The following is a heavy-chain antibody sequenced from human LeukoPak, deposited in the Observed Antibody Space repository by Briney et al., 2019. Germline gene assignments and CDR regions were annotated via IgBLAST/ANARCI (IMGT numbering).Heavy chain of an antibody. D-gene: IGHD3-22*01. Sequence: GGSLRLSCAASVFTFSSAAMTWVRQAPGKGLEGVSTMTGSWESTDYTDAVKGRFTISRDYSKSTLHLQMNSLRVEDTAIYYCAKGPLLGSGYHPDYWGQGTLVTVSS. CDR2: MTGSWEST. V-gene: IGHV3-23*01. CDR1: VFTFSSAA. CDR3: AKGPLLGSGYHPDY. J-gene: IGHJ4*02.